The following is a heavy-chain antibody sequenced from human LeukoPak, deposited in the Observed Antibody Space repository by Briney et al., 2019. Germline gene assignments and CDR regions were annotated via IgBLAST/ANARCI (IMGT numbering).Heavy chain of an antibody. CDR3: AKDRGYSSSWYDY. J-gene: IGHJ4*02. V-gene: IGHV3-30*02. CDR2: IRHNGSDK. D-gene: IGHD6-13*01. CDR1: GFTFSSYA. Sequence: PGGSLRLSCAASGFTFSSYAMSWVRQAPGKGLEWVAFIRHNGSDKYYIDSVKDRFIISRDNSKNTLYLQMNSLRAEDTAVYYCAKDRGYSSSWYDYWGQGTLVTVSS.